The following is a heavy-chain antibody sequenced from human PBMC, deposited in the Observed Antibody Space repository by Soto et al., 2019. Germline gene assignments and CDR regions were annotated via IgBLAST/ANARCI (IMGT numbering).Heavy chain of an antibody. D-gene: IGHD6-13*01. V-gene: IGHV4-34*01. CDR2: INXSGST. CDR1: RGFISGYY. CDR3: ARGKGNFDY. Sequence: PXXTLSLTCAVYRGFISGYYWCWIRQPPGKGLAWXGDINXSGSTNYNQSXXSRVTISXXTSKNQFSMKLNSVTAADTAVYYCARGKGNFDYWERGTLVTVSS. J-gene: IGHJ4*02.